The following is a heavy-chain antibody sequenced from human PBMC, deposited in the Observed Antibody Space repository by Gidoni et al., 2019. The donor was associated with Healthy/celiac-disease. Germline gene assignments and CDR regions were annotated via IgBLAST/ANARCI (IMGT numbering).Heavy chain of an antibody. D-gene: IGHD6-13*01. CDR1: GFTFSSYG. CDR3: ARSIWEQQLVQGY. CDR2: IWYDGSNK. V-gene: IGHV3-33*01. Sequence: QVKLVESVGGVVQPGRSLRLSCAASGFTFSSYGMHWVRQAPGKGLEWVAVIWYDGSNKYYADSVKGRFTISRDNSKNTLYLQMNSLRAEDTAVYYCARSIWEQQLVQGYWGQGTLVTVSS. J-gene: IGHJ4*02.